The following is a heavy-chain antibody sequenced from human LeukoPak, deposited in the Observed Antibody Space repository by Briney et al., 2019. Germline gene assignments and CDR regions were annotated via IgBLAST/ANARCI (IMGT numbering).Heavy chain of an antibody. CDR1: GGSISSYF. CDR3: ARGNRLGYCSSTSCYGGYYFDY. J-gene: IGHJ4*02. CDR2: IYISGST. Sequence: SETLSLTCTVSGGSISSYFWNWIRQPAGKGLEWIGRIYISGSTIYNPSLKSRVTLSVDTSKNQVSLKLSSVTAADTAVYYCARGNRLGYCSSTSCYGGYYFDYWGQGTLVTVSS. V-gene: IGHV4-4*07. D-gene: IGHD2-2*01.